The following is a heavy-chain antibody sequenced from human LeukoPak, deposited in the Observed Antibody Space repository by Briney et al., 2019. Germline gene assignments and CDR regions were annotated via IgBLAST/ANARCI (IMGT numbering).Heavy chain of an antibody. D-gene: IGHD6-13*01. V-gene: IGHV3-21*01. J-gene: IGHJ4*02. Sequence: GGSLRLSCAASGFTFSNAWMSWVRQAPGKGLEWVSSISSIRNYIYYADSVKGRFTVSRDNAKNSLYLQMNSLRAEDTAVYYCARGPGSSSWYLTPEGGYYFDYWGQGTLVTVSS. CDR1: GFTFSNAW. CDR2: ISSIRNYI. CDR3: ARGPGSSSWYLTPEGGYYFDY.